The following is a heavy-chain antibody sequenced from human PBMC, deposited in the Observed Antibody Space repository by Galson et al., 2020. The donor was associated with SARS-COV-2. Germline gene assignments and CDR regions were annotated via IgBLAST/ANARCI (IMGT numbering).Heavy chain of an antibody. D-gene: IGHD1-26*01. CDR3: ARFEGDVWEAGGDAFDI. J-gene: IGHJ3*02. CDR2: ISSSGSTI. CDR1: GFTFSSYE. Sequence: GGSLRLSCAASGFTFSSYEMNWVRQAPGKGLEWVSYISSSGSTIYYADCVKGRFTISRDNAKNSLYLQMNSLRAEDTAVYYCARFEGDVWEAGGDAFDIWGQGTMVTVS. V-gene: IGHV3-48*03.